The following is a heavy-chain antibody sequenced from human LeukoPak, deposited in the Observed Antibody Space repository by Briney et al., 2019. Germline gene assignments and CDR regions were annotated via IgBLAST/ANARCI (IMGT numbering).Heavy chain of an antibody. CDR2: ISSSGSTI. J-gene: IGHJ6*02. Sequence: GGSLRLSCAASGFTFSDYYMSWIRQAPGKGLEWVSYISSSGSTIYYADSVKGRFTISRDNAKNSLYLQMNSLRAEDTAVYYCARVPITMVRGGYYYYGMDVWGQGTTVTVSS. CDR1: GFTFSDYY. CDR3: ARVPITMVRGGYYYYGMDV. V-gene: IGHV3-11*01. D-gene: IGHD3-10*01.